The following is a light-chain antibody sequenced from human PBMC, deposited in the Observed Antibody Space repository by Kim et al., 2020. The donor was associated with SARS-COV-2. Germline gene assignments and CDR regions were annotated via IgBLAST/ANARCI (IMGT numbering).Light chain of an antibody. CDR2: DVT. CDR3: CSYANIGTLI. Sequence: QSALTQPASVSGSPGQSITISCTGTSSDVGNYNYVSWYQHHPGEAPKVMIYDVTKRPSGVSNRFFGSKSGNTASLTISGLQTEDEADYYCCSYANIGTLIFGGGTQLTVL. J-gene: IGLJ2*01. V-gene: IGLV2-14*03. CDR1: SSDVGNYNY.